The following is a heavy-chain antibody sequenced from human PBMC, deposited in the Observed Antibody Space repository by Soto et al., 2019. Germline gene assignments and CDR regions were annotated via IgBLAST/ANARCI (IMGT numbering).Heavy chain of an antibody. CDR3: ASFSGPYYYGMDV. Sequence: QVQLVESGRGVVQPGRSLRLSCAASGFTFSSYGMHWVRQAPXKGLEWVAVIWYDGSNKYYADSVKGRFTISRDNSKNXLYXQXXXXXXXXTAXYYCASFSGPYYYGMDVWGQGTTVTVSS. CDR2: IWYDGSNK. D-gene: IGHD1-26*01. V-gene: IGHV3-33*01. CDR1: GFTFSSYG. J-gene: IGHJ6*02.